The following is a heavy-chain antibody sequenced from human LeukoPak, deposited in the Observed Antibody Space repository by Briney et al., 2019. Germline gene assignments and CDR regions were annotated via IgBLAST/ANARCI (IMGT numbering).Heavy chain of an antibody. CDR1: GGSISSYY. V-gene: IGHV4-4*07. CDR2: IYTSGST. D-gene: IGHD2-2*01. Sequence: SETLSLTCTVSGGSISSYYWSWIRQPAGKGLEWIGRIYTSGSTNYNPSLKSRVTMSVDTSKNQFSLKLSSVTAADTAVYYCAREDGAIVVVPAENYYYYGMDVWGQGTTVTVSS. CDR3: AREDGAIVVVPAENYYYYGMDV. J-gene: IGHJ6*02.